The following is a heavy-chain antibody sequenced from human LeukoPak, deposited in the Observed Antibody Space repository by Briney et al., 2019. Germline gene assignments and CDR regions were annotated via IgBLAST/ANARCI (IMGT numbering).Heavy chain of an antibody. V-gene: IGHV4-34*01. CDR3: ARRLHCSSTSCYGDNGYYFDY. CDR1: GGSFSGYY. D-gene: IGHD2-2*01. CDR2: INHSGST. J-gene: IGHJ4*02. Sequence: SETLSLTCAVYGGSFSGYYWSWIRQPPGKGLEWIGEINHSGSTNYNPSLKSRVTISVDTSKNQFSLKLSSVTAADTPVYYCARRLHCSSTSCYGDNGYYFDYWGQGTLVTVSS.